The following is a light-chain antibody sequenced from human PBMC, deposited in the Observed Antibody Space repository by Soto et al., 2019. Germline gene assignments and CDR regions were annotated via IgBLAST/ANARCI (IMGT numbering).Light chain of an antibody. CDR2: GNS. CDR3: QSYDSSLSVV. Sequence: VLTQPPSVSGAPGQRVTISCTGSSSNIGAGYDVHWYQQLPGTAPKLLIYGNSNRPSGVPDRFSGSKSGTSASLAITGLQAEDEADYYCQSYDSSLSVVFGGGTQLTVL. CDR1: SSNIGAGYD. J-gene: IGLJ2*01. V-gene: IGLV1-40*01.